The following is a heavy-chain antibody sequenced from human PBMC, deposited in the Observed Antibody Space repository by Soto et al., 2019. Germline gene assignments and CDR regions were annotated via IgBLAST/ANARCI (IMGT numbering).Heavy chain of an antibody. V-gene: IGHV4-34*01. J-gene: IGHJ6*02. CDR2: INHSGST. CDR3: ARERLDSVLPYGMDV. CDR1: GGSFSGYY. D-gene: IGHD3-22*01. Sequence: QVQLQQWGAGLLKPSETLSLTCAVYGGSFSGYYWSWIRQPPGKGLEWIGEINHSGSTNYNPFLKSRVTISVDTSKNQFSLKLSSVTAADTAVYYCARERLDSVLPYGMDVWGQGTTVTVSS.